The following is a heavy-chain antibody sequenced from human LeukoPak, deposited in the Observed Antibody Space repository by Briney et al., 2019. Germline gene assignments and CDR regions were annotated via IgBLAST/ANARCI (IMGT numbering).Heavy chain of an antibody. CDR3: ARDLAAGEHFYFDL. CDR1: GFTFSSYG. D-gene: IGHD7-27*01. V-gene: IGHV3-33*01. CDR2: IWYDGSNK. J-gene: IGHJ2*01. Sequence: PGRSLRLSCAASGFTFSSYGMHWVRQAPGKGLEWVAVIWYDGSNKYYADSVKGRFTVSRDNSENTLYLQMNSLRAEDTAVYYCARDLAAGEHFYFDLWGRGALVTVSS.